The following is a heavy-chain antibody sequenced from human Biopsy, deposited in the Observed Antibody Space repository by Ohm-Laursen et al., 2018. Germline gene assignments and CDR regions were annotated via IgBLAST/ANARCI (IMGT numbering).Heavy chain of an antibody. J-gene: IGHJ4*02. CDR3: ARDPRYGYGSYFDY. D-gene: IGHD3-10*01. V-gene: IGHV1-2*02. CDR2: INPNSGAT. CDR1: GGTFTNYA. Sequence: SVKVSCKASGGTFTNYAISWVRQAPGQGLEWMGWINPNSGATNYAQRFQGRVTMTRDTSISTAYMELSRLRSDDTAVYYCARDPRYGYGSYFDYWGQGTLVAVSS.